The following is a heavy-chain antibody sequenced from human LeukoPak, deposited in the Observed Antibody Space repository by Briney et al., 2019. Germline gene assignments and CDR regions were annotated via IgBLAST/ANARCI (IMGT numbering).Heavy chain of an antibody. V-gene: IGHV4-30-4*01. CDR1: RGPISSGVYY. J-gene: IGHJ6*02. CDR3: ARESRSGYYGSYYYYGVDV. Sequence: SETLSLTCLASRGPISSGVYYWTWIRQPPGKGLEWLGYIFYSGGTYYNPSLKSRITISVDTSKNQFSLKLTSVTAADTAVYYCARESRSGYYGSYYYYGVDVWGQGTTVTVSS. D-gene: IGHD3-22*01. CDR2: IFYSGGT.